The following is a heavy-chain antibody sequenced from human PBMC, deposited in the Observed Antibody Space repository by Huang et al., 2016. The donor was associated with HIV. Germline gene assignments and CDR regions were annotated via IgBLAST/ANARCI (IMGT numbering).Heavy chain of an antibody. D-gene: IGHD3-3*01. J-gene: IGHJ2*01. CDR2: LYYTGTM. V-gene: IGHV4-39*01. CDR1: GGSINTGRYY. CDR3: ARNHDFWRGRMFAISYFDV. Sequence: QMRFQESGPGLVKPSGTLSLTCNVSGGSINTGRYYWGWSRQPPGKGLEWVGSLYYTGTMHYDPSLKGRLTMSADTSKNQFSLNLSSVTAADTAIYYCARNHDFWRGRMFAISYFDVWGRGTLVTVAS.